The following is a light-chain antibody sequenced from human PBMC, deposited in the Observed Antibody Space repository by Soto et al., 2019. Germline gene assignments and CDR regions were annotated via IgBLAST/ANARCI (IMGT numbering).Light chain of an antibody. J-gene: IGKJ3*01. V-gene: IGKV3-15*01. CDR3: QQYTDAPLT. CDR2: GAS. Sequence: EIVMTQSPVTLSVSPGERATLSCRASQSVGKNLAWYQQRPGQAPMLLIHGASTRASGVPARFSGSGSGTDFTLTISSLQSEYFAVYYWQQYTDAPLTFGPGTKVDLK. CDR1: QSVGKN.